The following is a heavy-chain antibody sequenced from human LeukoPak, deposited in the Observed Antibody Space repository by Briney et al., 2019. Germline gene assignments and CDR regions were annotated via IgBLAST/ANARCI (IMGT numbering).Heavy chain of an antibody. CDR1: GFTFSSYA. CDR2: ISGSGGST. J-gene: IGHJ6*03. V-gene: IGHV3-23*01. Sequence: PGGSLRLSCAASGFTFSSYAMSWVRQAPGKGLEWVSAISGSGGSTYYADSVKGRFTISRDNSKNTLYLQMNSLRAEDTAVYYCARDRKYSYGSPPTYYYYMDVWGKGTTVTVSS. CDR3: ARDRKYSYGSPPTYYYYMDV. D-gene: IGHD5-18*01.